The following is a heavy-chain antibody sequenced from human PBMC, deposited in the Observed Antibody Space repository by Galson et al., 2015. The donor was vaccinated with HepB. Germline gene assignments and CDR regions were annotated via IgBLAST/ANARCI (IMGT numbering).Heavy chain of an antibody. V-gene: IGHV1-46*04. CDR2: INPSGGST. D-gene: IGHD4-11*01. CDR1: GYTFTSYY. CDR3: AATVGRGYMTRWYFDY. Sequence: SVKVSCKASGYTFTSYYMHWVRQAPGQGLEWMGIINPSGGSTSYAQKLQGRVTMTRDTSTSTVYMELSSLRSEDTAVYYCAATVGRGYMTRWYFDYWGQGTLVTVSS. J-gene: IGHJ4*02.